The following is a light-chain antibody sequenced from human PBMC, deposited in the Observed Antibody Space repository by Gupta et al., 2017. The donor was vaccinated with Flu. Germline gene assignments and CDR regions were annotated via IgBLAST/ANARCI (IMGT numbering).Light chain of an antibody. Sequence: TGTSSDIGGYNYVSWYQQHPGKAPKLMIYEVTRRPSGVPDRFSGSKSGNTASLTVSGLQAEDEADYYCSSYAGDNFWVFGGGTQLTVL. V-gene: IGLV2-8*01. CDR3: SSYAGDNFWV. CDR1: SSDIGGYNY. CDR2: EVT. J-gene: IGLJ3*02.